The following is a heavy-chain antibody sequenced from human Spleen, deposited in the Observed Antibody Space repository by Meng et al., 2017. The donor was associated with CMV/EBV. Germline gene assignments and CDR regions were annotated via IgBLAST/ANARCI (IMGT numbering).Heavy chain of an antibody. J-gene: IGHJ4*02. CDR3: ASYYYYDSSGYYLHYFDY. CDR1: GGTFSSYA. D-gene: IGHD3-22*01. V-gene: IGHV1-69*05. CDR2: IIPIFGTA. Sequence: SVKVSCKASGGTFSSYAISWVRQAPGQGLEWMGGIIPIFGTANYAQKFQGRVTITTDESTSTACMELSSLRSEDTAVYYCASYYYYDSSGYYLHYFDYWGQGTLVTVSS.